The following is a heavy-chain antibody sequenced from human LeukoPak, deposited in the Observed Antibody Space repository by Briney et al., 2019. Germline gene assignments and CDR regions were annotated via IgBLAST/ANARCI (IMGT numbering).Heavy chain of an antibody. J-gene: IGHJ4*02. Sequence: SETLCLTCTVSGGSISSYYWSWIRQPPGKGLEWIGYIYYSGSTNYNPSLKSRVNISVDTSKNQFSLKLSSVTAADTAVYYCASLSRWELYYFDYWGPGTLVTVSS. CDR3: ASLSRWELYYFDY. CDR1: GGSISSYY. CDR2: IYYSGST. D-gene: IGHD1-26*01. V-gene: IGHV4-59*01.